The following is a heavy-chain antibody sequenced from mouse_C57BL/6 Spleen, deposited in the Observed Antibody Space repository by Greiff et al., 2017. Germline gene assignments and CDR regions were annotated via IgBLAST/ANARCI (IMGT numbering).Heavy chain of an antibody. CDR2: LDPENGDT. V-gene: IGHV14-4*01. Sequence: VQLQQSGAELVRPGASVKLSCTASGFNIKDDYMHWVKQRPEQGLEWIGWLDPENGDTESASKFQGKATITADTSSNTAYLQLSSLTSEDTAVYYCTTSPSYGSSGAYWGQGTLVTVSA. J-gene: IGHJ3*01. CDR3: TTSPSYGSSGAY. D-gene: IGHD1-1*01. CDR1: GFNIKDDY.